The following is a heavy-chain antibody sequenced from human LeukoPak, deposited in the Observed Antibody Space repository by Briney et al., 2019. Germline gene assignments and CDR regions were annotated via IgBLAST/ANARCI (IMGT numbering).Heavy chain of an antibody. V-gene: IGHV4-59*08. CDR1: GGSIISYY. Sequence: PSETLSLTCTVSGGSIISYYWSWIRQPPGKGLEWIGYINHIGSTNYNSSLMSRVTISVDTSKNQFSLNLNSVTAADTAVYYCSRHQDGTTWDYWGQGILVTVSS. CDR2: INHIGST. D-gene: IGHD4-17*01. CDR3: SRHQDGTTWDY. J-gene: IGHJ4*02.